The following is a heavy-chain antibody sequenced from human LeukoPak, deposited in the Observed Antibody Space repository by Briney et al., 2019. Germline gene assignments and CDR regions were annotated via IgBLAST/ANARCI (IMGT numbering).Heavy chain of an antibody. Sequence: GEALKISCKGSGYSFTSYWIGWGRQMPGKGVEWRGIIYPDDSDTRYSPSFQGQVTISAGKSISTAYLQWSTLRASDTAIYYCARHSYDSSDFHYMDVWGKGTTVTISS. J-gene: IGHJ6*03. CDR3: ARHSYDSSDFHYMDV. D-gene: IGHD3-22*01. V-gene: IGHV5-51*01. CDR1: GYSFTSYW. CDR2: IYPDDSDT.